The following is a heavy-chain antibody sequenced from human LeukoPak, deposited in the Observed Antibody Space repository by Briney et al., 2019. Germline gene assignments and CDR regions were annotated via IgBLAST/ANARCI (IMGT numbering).Heavy chain of an antibody. CDR2: IYSGGST. CDR1: GFTVSSNY. V-gene: IGHV3-53*01. Sequence: GGSLRPSCAASGFTVSSNYMSWVRQAPGKGLEWVSVIYSGGSTYYADSVKGRFTISRDNSKNTLYLQMNSLRAEDTAVYYCARRTDYDSSGYYFDYWGQGTLVTVSS. J-gene: IGHJ4*02. CDR3: ARRTDYDSSGYYFDY. D-gene: IGHD3-22*01.